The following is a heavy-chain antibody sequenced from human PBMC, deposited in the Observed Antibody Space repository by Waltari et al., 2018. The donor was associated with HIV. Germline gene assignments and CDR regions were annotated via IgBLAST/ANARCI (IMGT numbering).Heavy chain of an antibody. D-gene: IGHD3-3*01. V-gene: IGHV1-69*01. CDR3: AGGYYDFWSGYYPYYYGMDV. J-gene: IGHJ6*02. CDR1: GGTFSSYA. Sequence: QVQLVQSGAEVKKPGSSVKVSCKASGGTFSSYAISWVRQAPGQGLEWMGGISPIFGTANYAQKFQGRVTITADESTSTAYMELSSLRSEDTAVYYWAGGYYDFWSGYYPYYYGMDVWGQGTTVTVSS. CDR2: ISPIFGTA.